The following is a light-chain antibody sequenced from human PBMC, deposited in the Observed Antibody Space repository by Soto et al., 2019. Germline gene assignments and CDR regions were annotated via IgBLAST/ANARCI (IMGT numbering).Light chain of an antibody. V-gene: IGLV2-14*01. CDR3: CSYAGSYTLYV. J-gene: IGLJ1*01. Sequence: QSALTQPASVSGSPGQSITISCTGTTSDVGRYKFVSWYQQHPGKAPKLLIYEVSNRPSGVSSRFSGSKSGNTASLTISGLQTEDEADYYCCSYAGSYTLYVFGTGTKLTVL. CDR2: EVS. CDR1: TSDVGRYKF.